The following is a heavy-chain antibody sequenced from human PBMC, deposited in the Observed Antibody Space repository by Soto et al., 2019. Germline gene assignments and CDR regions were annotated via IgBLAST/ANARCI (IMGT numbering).Heavy chain of an antibody. Sequence: EVQLVESGGGLVQPGTSLRLSCVASGFTFDDYAMHWVRQAPGKGLEWVSGISWNSDFINYADSVKGRFTISRDNARNSLYLQMNSLRAEDTALYYCTTPSGTTPRGKAFDIWGQGTMVTVSP. V-gene: IGHV3-9*01. J-gene: IGHJ3*02. D-gene: IGHD1-1*01. CDR1: GFTFDDYA. CDR3: TTPSGTTPRGKAFDI. CDR2: ISWNSDFI.